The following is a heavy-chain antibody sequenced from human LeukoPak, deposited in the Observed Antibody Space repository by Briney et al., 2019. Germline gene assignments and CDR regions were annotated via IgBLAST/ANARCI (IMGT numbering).Heavy chain of an antibody. J-gene: IGHJ4*02. CDR2: TRSDGSDK. Sequence: AGGSLRLSCGASGFIFSNYGMHCVRQAPGKGLEWVAFTRSDGSDKYYTSSVKGRFTISRDNSKNMLYLQMNSLRIEDTAVYYCGKHDTASDYWGQGTLVTVSS. D-gene: IGHD5-18*01. V-gene: IGHV3-30*02. CDR3: GKHDTASDY. CDR1: GFIFSNYG.